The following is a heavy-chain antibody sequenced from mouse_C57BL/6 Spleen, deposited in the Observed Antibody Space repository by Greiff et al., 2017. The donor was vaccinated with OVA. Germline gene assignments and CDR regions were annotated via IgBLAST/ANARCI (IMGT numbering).Heavy chain of an antibody. V-gene: IGHV7-3*01. CDR1: GFTFTDYY. CDR2: IRNKANGYTT. J-gene: IGHJ2*01. CDR3: ARSLGFFDY. Sequence: EVQLVESGGGLVQPGGSLSLSCAASGFTFTDYYMSWVRQPPGKALEWLGFIRNKANGYTTEYSASVKGRFTISRDNSQSILYLQMNALRAEDSATYYCARSLGFFDYWGQGTTLTVSS. D-gene: IGHD4-1*01.